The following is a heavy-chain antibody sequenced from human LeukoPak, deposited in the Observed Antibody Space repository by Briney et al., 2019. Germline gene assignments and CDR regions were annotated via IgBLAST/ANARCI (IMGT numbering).Heavy chain of an antibody. CDR1: GYTFTSYG. Sequence: GASVKVSCKASGYTFTSYGISWVRQAPGQGLEWMGWINPNSGGTNYAQKFQGRVTMTRDTSISTAYMELSRLRSDDTAVYYCARAGELGNYYFDYWGQGTLVTVSS. CDR3: ARAGELGNYYFDY. CDR2: INPNSGGT. J-gene: IGHJ4*02. V-gene: IGHV1-2*02. D-gene: IGHD1-26*01.